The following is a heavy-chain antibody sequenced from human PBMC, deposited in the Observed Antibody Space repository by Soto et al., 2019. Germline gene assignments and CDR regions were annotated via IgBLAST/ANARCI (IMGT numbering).Heavy chain of an antibody. CDR3: ARDERTMVRGDFDY. Sequence: ASVKVSCKXSGYTFTSYGISWVRQAPGQGLEWMGWISAYNGNTNYAQKLQGRVTMTTDTSTSTAYMELRSLRSDDTAVYYCARDERTMVRGDFDYWGQGTLVTVSS. J-gene: IGHJ4*02. CDR1: GYTFTSYG. CDR2: ISAYNGNT. D-gene: IGHD3-10*01. V-gene: IGHV1-18*04.